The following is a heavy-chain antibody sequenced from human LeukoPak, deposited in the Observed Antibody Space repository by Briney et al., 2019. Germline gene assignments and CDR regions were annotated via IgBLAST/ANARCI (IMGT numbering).Heavy chain of an antibody. V-gene: IGHV4-59*08. D-gene: IGHD3-22*01. J-gene: IGHJ2*01. Sequence: SETLSLTCTVSGGSISSFYWRWLRQPPGKGRVWIGDIFFSGDTNSKPPLKSRVTKSLDTSKNQFSLRQSSVTAADTAVYYCAGQTSYYDRDDHWGRGTMVIVSS. CDR3: AGQTSYYDRDDH. CDR1: GGSISSFY. CDR2: IFFSGDT.